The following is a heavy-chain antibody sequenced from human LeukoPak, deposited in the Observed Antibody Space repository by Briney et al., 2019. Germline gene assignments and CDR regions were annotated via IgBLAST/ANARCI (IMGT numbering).Heavy chain of an antibody. CDR3: ATSIGSYSHFDY. Sequence: GASVKVSCKVSGYTLTELSMHWLRQAPGKGLEWMGGFDPEDGETIYAQKFQGRVTMTEDTSTDTAYMELSSLRSEDTAMYYCATSIGSYSHFDYWGQGTLVTVSS. V-gene: IGHV1-24*01. D-gene: IGHD1-26*01. J-gene: IGHJ4*02. CDR1: GYTLTELS. CDR2: FDPEDGET.